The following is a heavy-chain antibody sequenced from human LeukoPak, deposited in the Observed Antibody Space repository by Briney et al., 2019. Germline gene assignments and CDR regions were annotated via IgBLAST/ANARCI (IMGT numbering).Heavy chain of an antibody. CDR2: ISYDGSNK. CDR1: GFTFSSYA. J-gene: IGHJ4*02. D-gene: IGHD5-18*01. Sequence: GGSLRLSCAASGFTFSSYAMHWVPQAPGKGLEWVAVISYDGSNKYYADSVKGRFTISRDNSKNTLYLQMNSLRAEDTAVYYCAREDTAMVIDYWGQGTLVTVSS. V-gene: IGHV3-30*04. CDR3: AREDTAMVIDY.